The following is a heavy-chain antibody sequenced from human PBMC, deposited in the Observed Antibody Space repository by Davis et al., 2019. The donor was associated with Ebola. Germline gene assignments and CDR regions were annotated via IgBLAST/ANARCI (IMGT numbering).Heavy chain of an antibody. J-gene: IGHJ5*02. CDR1: GGSFSGYY. CDR3: ATRELRGPEWFDP. D-gene: IGHD1-14*01. Sequence: PSETLSLTCAVYGGSFSGYYWSWIRQPPGKGLEWIGEINHSGSTNYNPSLKSRVTISVDTSKNQFSLKLSSVTAADTAVYYCATRELRGPEWFDPWGQGTLVTVST. CDR2: INHSGST. V-gene: IGHV4-34*01.